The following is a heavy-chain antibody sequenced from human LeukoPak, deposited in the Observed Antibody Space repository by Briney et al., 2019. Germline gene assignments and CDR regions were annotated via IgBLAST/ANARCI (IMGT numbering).Heavy chain of an antibody. D-gene: IGHD3-10*01. CDR2: IYYSGST. CDR3: ARVRRYGSGTYYNNWFDP. Sequence: SETLSLTCTVSGGSISSYYWGWIRQPPGKGLEWIGYIYYSGSTNYNPSLKSRVTISVDTSKNQFSLRLSSVTAADTAVYYCARVRRYGSGTYYNNWFDPWGQGTLVTVSS. CDR1: GGSISSYY. V-gene: IGHV4-59*01. J-gene: IGHJ5*02.